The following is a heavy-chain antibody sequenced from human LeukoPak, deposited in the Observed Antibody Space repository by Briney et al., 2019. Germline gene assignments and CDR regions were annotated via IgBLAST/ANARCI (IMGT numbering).Heavy chain of an antibody. CDR3: ARAQLAAHWFDP. J-gene: IGHJ5*02. CDR2: IYYSGST. D-gene: IGHD6-13*01. V-gene: IGHV4-31*03. CDR1: GGSISSGGYY. Sequence: SQTLSLTCTVSGGSISSGGYYWSWIRQHPGKGLEWIGYIYYSGSTYYNPSLKSRVTISVDTSKNQFSLKLSSVTAADTAVYYCARAQLAAHWFDPWGQGTLVTVSS.